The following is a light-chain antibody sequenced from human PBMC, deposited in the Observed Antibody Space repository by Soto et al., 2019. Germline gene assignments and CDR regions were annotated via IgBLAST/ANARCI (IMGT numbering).Light chain of an antibody. Sequence: EIVLTQSPGTLSLSPGERATLSCRASQSVSSSYLAWYQQKPGQAPRLLIYGASSRATGIPDRFSGSGSGTDFTLTISRLAPEDFAVYYCQQYGSSGYTFGQGTQLEIK. CDR3: QQYGSSGYT. V-gene: IGKV3-20*01. J-gene: IGKJ2*01. CDR2: GAS. CDR1: QSVSSSY.